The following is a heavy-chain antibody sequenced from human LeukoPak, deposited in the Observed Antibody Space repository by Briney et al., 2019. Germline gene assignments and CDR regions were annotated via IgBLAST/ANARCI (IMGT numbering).Heavy chain of an antibody. CDR2: INPNSGGT. D-gene: IGHD3-3*01. V-gene: IGHV1-2*02. CDR3: ARTLNDFWSGYYEG. J-gene: IGHJ4*02. CDR1: GYTFTSYG. Sequence: GASVKVSCKASGYTFTSYGISWVRQAPGQGLEWMGWINPNSGGTNYAQKFQGRVTMTRDTSISTAYMELSRLRSDDTAVYYCARTLNDFWSGYYEGWGQGTLVTVSS.